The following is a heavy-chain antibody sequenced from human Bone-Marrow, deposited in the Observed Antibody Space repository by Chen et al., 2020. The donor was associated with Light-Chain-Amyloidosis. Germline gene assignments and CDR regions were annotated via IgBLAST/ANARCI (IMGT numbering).Heavy chain of an antibody. CDR1: GGSISSYY. CDR2: IYYSGST. D-gene: IGHD3-10*01. CDR3: ARERYYGSGKGWFDP. Sequence: QVQLQESGPGLVKPSETLSLTCTVSGGSISSYYWSWIRQPPGKGLEWIGYIYYSGSTNYNPSLKSRVTISVDTSENQFSLKLSSVTAADTAVYYCARERYYGSGKGWFDPWGQGTLDTVSS. J-gene: IGHJ5*02. V-gene: IGHV4-59*01.